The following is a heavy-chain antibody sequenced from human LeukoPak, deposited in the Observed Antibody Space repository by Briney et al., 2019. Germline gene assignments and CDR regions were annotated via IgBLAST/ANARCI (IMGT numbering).Heavy chain of an antibody. CDR2: ITPIFGTA. J-gene: IGHJ3*02. Sequence: GASVKVSCKASGGTFSSYAISWVRQAPGQGLEWMGGITPIFGTANHAQKFQGRVTITADESTSTAYMELSSLRSEDTAVYYCARGYPHDAFDIWGQGTMVTVSS. CDR3: ARGYPHDAFDI. V-gene: IGHV1-69*13. CDR1: GGTFSSYA. D-gene: IGHD1-26*01.